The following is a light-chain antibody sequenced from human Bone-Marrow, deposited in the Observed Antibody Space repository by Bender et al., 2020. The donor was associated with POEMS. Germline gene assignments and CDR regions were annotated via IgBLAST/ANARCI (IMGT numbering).Light chain of an antibody. CDR3: QAWDTSTAVV. CDR2: RDK. CDR1: LLSRRS. V-gene: IGLV3-27*01. Sequence: SYELTQPSSVSVSPGQTVRITCSGGLLSRRSGRWLQQKAGQPPVMVIYRDKERPPGIPDRFSGSSSGATVTLTISGAQVEDEADYYCQAWDTSTAVVFGGGTKLTVL. J-gene: IGLJ2*01.